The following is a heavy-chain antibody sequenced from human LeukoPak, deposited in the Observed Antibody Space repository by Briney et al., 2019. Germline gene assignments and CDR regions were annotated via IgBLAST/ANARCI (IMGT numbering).Heavy chain of an antibody. D-gene: IGHD2-21*02. CDR3: AKGAHIVVVTAMLDAFDY. Sequence: GGSLRLSCAASGFTFSSYAMSWVRQAPGKGLEWVSAISGSGGSTYYADSVKGRFTIPRDNSKNTLYLQMNSLRAEDTAVYYCAKGAHIVVVTAMLDAFDYWGQGTLVTVSS. CDR2: ISGSGGST. V-gene: IGHV3-23*01. CDR1: GFTFSSYA. J-gene: IGHJ4*02.